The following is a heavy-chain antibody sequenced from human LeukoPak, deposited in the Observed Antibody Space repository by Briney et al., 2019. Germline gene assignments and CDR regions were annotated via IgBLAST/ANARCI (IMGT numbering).Heavy chain of an antibody. CDR2: ISYDGSNK. Sequence: GGSLRLSCAASGFTFSSYAMHWVRQAPGKGLEWVAVISYDGSNKYYADSVKGRFTISRDNSKNTLYLQMNSLRAEDTAVYYCARGCSSSWYYFDYWGQGTLVTVSS. J-gene: IGHJ4*02. CDR1: GFTFSSYA. CDR3: ARGCSSSWYYFDY. D-gene: IGHD6-13*01. V-gene: IGHV3-30*04.